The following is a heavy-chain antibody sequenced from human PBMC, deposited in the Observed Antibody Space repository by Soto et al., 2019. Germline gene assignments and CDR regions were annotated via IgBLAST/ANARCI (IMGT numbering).Heavy chain of an antibody. CDR3: AKERGYNYGYDAMDV. CDR1: GGSISSYY. CDR2: IYYSGST. V-gene: IGHV4-59*01. D-gene: IGHD5-18*01. J-gene: IGHJ6*02. Sequence: SETLSLTCTVSGGSISSYYWSWIRQPPGKGLEWIGYIYYSGSTNYNPSLKSRVTISVDTSKNQFSLKMSSVTAADTAVYYCAKERGYNYGYDAMDVWGQGTTVT.